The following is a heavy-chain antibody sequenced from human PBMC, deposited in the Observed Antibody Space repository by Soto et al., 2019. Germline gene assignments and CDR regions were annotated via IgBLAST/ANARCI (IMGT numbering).Heavy chain of an antibody. CDR3: ARDQDDYGDSVLGDSYYYHSYGLDV. Sequence: QLLESGGGLVPPGGSLRLSCAASGFTFSNYAMSWVRQAPGKGLEWVAGISGSDGRTFHADPVKGRFTSSRDKSRNTLYLQMSRLSAQDTAVYYCARDQDDYGDSVLGDSYYYHSYGLDVWGQGTTVTVSS. CDR2: ISGSDGRT. J-gene: IGHJ6*02. V-gene: IGHV3-23*01. CDR1: GFTFSNYA. D-gene: IGHD4-17*01.